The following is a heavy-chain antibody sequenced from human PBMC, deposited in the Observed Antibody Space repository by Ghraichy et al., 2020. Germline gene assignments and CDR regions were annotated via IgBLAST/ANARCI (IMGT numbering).Heavy chain of an antibody. J-gene: IGHJ3*02. D-gene: IGHD1-26*01. V-gene: IGHV3-23*01. CDR2: ISGSGGNT. CDR1: GFTFSTYA. CDR3: AKGYSAGYDLNAFDI. Sequence: GGSLRLSCAASGFTFSTYAMSWVRQVPGKGLEWVSAISGSGGNTYYADSVKGRFTISRDNSKNTLYLQMNSLRAEDTAVYYCAKGYSAGYDLNAFDIWGQGTMVTVSS.